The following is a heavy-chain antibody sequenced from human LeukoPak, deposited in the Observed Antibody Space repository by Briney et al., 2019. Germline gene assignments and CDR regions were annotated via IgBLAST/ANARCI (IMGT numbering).Heavy chain of an antibody. CDR2: IDPSDSYT. V-gene: IGHV5-10-1*01. CDR3: ARHGSSCSSTSCSNYYYYGMDV. CDR1: GYSFTSYW. J-gene: IGHJ6*02. Sequence: GESLRISCKGSGYSFTSYWISWVRQMPGKGLEWMGRIDPSDSYTNYSPSFQGHVTISADKSISTAYLQWSSLKASDTAMYYCARHGSSCSSTSCSNYYYYGMDVWGQGTTVTVSS. D-gene: IGHD2-2*01.